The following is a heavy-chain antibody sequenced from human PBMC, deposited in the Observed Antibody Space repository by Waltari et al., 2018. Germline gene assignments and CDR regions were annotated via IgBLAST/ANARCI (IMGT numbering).Heavy chain of an antibody. D-gene: IGHD1-7*01. Sequence: QVQLVQSGAEVKKPGASVKVSCKASGYTFTGYYMHWVRQAPGQGLEWMGWINPNSGGTNYAQKFQGWVTMTRDTSISTAYMELSRLRSDDTAVYYCARDLITGTTSHYYYGMDVWGQGTTVTVSS. CDR2: INPNSGGT. J-gene: IGHJ6*02. CDR3: ARDLITGTTSHYYYGMDV. V-gene: IGHV1-2*04. CDR1: GYTFTGYY.